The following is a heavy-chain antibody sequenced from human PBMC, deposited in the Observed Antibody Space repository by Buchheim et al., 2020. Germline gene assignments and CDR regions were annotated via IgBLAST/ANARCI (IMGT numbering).Heavy chain of an antibody. V-gene: IGHV3-23*01. J-gene: IGHJ4*02. Sequence: EVQLLESGGGLVQPGGSPRLSCAASGFTFSSYPMSWVRQAPGKGLEWVSAISGSGAGTSYADSVKGRFTMSRDNSKTTLYLQMNSLRAEDTAVYYCARDRGAVAASHFDYWGQGTL. CDR1: GFTFSSYP. D-gene: IGHD6-19*01. CDR2: ISGSGAGT. CDR3: ARDRGAVAASHFDY.